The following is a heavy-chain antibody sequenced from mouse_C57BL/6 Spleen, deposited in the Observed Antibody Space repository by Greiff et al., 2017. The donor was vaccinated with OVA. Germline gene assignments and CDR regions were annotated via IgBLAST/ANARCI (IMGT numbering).Heavy chain of an antibody. CDR3: ANYYGSSYDAMDY. J-gene: IGHJ4*01. D-gene: IGHD1-1*01. CDR2: ISYDGSN. V-gene: IGHV3-6*01. Sequence: EVKLQESGPGLVKPSQSLSLTCSVTGYSITSGYYWNWIRQFPGNKLKWMGYISYDGSNNYNPSLQNRIAITRDTSKNQFFLKLNSVTTEDTATYYCANYYGSSYDAMDYWGQGTSVTVSS. CDR1: GYSITSGYY.